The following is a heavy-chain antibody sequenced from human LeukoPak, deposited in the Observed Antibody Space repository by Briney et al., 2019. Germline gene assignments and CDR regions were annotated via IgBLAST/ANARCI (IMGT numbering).Heavy chain of an antibody. Sequence: SVKVSCKASGGTFSSYAISWVRQAPGQGLEWMGGIIPIFGTANYAQRFQGRVTITADESTSTAYMELSSLRSEDTAVYYCARGYCSSTSCHYYYYYYMDVWGKGTTVTVSS. D-gene: IGHD2-2*01. CDR1: GGTFSSYA. CDR3: ARGYCSSTSCHYYYYYYMDV. V-gene: IGHV1-69*13. J-gene: IGHJ6*03. CDR2: IIPIFGTA.